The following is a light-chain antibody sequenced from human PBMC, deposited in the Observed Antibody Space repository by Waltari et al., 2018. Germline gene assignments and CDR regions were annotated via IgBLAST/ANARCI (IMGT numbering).Light chain of an antibody. CDR1: SSDVGRYNR. V-gene: IGLV2-18*02. CDR3: ISYTPSDTYV. CDR2: DVT. J-gene: IGLJ1*01. Sequence: QSALTQPPSVSGSPGQSVPISCAGTSSDVGRYNRFSWYQQSPGTAPKVIIYDVTNRPTGVPDRFSASKSGNTASLTISGLQSEDEADYYCISYTPSDTYVFGTGTKVAVL.